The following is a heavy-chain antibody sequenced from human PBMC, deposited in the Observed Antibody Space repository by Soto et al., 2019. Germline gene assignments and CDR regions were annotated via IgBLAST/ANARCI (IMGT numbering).Heavy chain of an antibody. CDR1: GGSVSSGSYY. CDR3: ARWGYNWNRDRDY. D-gene: IGHD1-20*01. Sequence: QVQLQESGPGLVKPSETLSLTCTVSGGSVSSGSYYWSWLRQPPGKGLEWIGYIYYSGSTNYNPSLKSRVTISVDTSKNQFSLKLSSVTAADTAVYYCARWGYNWNRDRDYWGQVTLGTVSS. CDR2: IYYSGST. J-gene: IGHJ4*02. V-gene: IGHV4-61*01.